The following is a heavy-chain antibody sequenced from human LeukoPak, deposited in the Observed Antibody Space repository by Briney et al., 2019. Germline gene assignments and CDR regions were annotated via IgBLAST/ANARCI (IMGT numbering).Heavy chain of an antibody. CDR1: GFTLSSYA. D-gene: IGHD4-23*01. V-gene: IGHV3-23*01. J-gene: IGHJ4*02. CDR2: ISGGAINT. Sequence: GGSLRLSCAASGFTLSSYAMNWVRQAPGKGLEWVSTISGGAINTYYTDSVRGRFTISRDNSKNTLYLQMNSLRAEDTAVYYCAKDRTTLELGFDYWGQGTLVTVSS. CDR3: AKDRTTLELGFDY.